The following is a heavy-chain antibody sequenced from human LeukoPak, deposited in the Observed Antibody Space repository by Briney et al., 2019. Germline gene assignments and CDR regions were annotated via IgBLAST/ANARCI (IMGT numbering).Heavy chain of an antibody. CDR2: ISYDGSNK. J-gene: IGHJ4*02. D-gene: IGHD6-13*01. V-gene: IGHV3-30*18. CDR1: GFTFSSYG. Sequence: GGSLRLSCAASGFTFSSYGMHWVRQAPGKGLEWVAVISYDGSNKYYADSVKGRFTISRDSSKNTLYLQMNSLRAEDTAVYYCAKDSLAAAGKFDYWGQGTLVTVSS. CDR3: AKDSLAAAGKFDY.